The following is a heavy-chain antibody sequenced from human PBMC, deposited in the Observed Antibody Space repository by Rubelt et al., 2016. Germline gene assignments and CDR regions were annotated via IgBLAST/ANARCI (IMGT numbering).Heavy chain of an antibody. D-gene: IGHD1-7*01. CDR3: ARDRGTTHYYGMDV. Sequence: GKGLEWVSGISWNSGSIGYADSVKGRFTISRDNAKNTLYLQMNSLRAEDTAVYYCARDRGTTHYYGMDVWGQGTTVTVSS. CDR2: ISWNSGSI. V-gene: IGHV3-9*01. J-gene: IGHJ6*02.